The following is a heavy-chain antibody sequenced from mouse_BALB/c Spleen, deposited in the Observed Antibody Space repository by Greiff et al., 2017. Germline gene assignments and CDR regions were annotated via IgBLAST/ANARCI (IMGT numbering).Heavy chain of an antibody. Sequence: EVKLMESGAELVKPGASVKLSCTASGFNIKDTYMHWVKQRPEQGLEWIGRIDPANGNNKYDPKFQGKATITADTSSNIAYLQLSMRTAEDAAVYCCAGVGLTGADYFDDWGQGTTLTVSS. CDR1: GFNIKDTY. V-gene: IGHV14-3*02. D-gene: IGHD4-1*01. CDR3: AGVGLTGADYFDD. CDR2: IDPANGNN. J-gene: IGHJ2*01.